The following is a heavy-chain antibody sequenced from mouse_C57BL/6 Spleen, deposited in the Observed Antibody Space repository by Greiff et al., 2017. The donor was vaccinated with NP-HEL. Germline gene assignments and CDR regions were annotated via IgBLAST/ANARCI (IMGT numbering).Heavy chain of an antibody. CDR1: GYSITSGYY. CDR3: ARDESNYDFDY. J-gene: IGHJ2*01. D-gene: IGHD2-5*01. Sequence: EVQLQESGPGLVKPSQSLSLTCSVTGYSITSGYYWNWIRQFPGNKLEWMGYISYDGSNNYNPSLKNRISITRDTSKNQFFLKLNSVTTEDTATYYCARDESNYDFDYWGQGTTLTVSS. V-gene: IGHV3-6*01. CDR2: ISYDGSN.